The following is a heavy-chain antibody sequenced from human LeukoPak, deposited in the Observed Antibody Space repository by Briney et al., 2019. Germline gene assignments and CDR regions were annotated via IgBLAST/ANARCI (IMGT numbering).Heavy chain of an antibody. D-gene: IGHD1-26*01. J-gene: IGHJ4*02. Sequence: GRSLRLSCAASGFTFSIYWMSWVRQAPGKGLEWVANIKQDGSEKYYVDSAKGRFTISRDNAKNSLYLQMNSLRAEDTAVYYCARDREIRGYWGQGTLVTVSS. CDR2: IKQDGSEK. CDR3: ARDREIRGY. V-gene: IGHV3-7*01. CDR1: GFTFSIYW.